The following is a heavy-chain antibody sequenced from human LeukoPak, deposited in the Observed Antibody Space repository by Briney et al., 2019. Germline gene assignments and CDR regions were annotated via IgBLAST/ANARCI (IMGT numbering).Heavy chain of an antibody. V-gene: IGHV1-24*01. CDR2: FDPEDGAI. D-gene: IGHD6-13*01. Sequence: ASVKVSCKVSGFTLTELPRHWVRQTPGRGLEWLGGFDPEDGAIIYAQKFQGRITMTEETSTETVYMELSSLRSEDTAVYYCATLGRSSSWYSGLYFYYMDVWGKRTTVTVSS. J-gene: IGHJ6*03. CDR3: ATLGRSSSWYSGLYFYYMDV. CDR1: GFTLTELP.